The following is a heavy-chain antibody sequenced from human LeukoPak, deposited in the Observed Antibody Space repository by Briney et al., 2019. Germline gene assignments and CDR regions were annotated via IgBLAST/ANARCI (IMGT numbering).Heavy chain of an antibody. J-gene: IGHJ4*02. CDR3: ARDFFAFGGVIALLDY. Sequence: SGGSLRLSCAASGFMFSGSWMSWVRQAPGKGLEWVAHIKQDGSEKYYVDSVKGRFTISRDNAKKSLYLQMNSLRGEDMAVYYCARDFFAFGGVIALLDYWGQGTLVTVSS. D-gene: IGHD3-16*02. V-gene: IGHV3-7*01. CDR2: IKQDGSEK. CDR1: GFMFSGSW.